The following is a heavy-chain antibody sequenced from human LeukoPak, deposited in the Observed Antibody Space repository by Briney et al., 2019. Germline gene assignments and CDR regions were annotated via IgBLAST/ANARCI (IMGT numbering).Heavy chain of an antibody. CDR2: INHSGST. V-gene: IGHV4-34*01. J-gene: IGHJ3*02. Sequence: SETLSLTCTVSGGSISNYYWSWIRQPPGKGLEWIGEINHSGSTNYNPSLKSRATISVDTSKNQFSLKLSSVTAADTAVYYCARGDAFDIWGQGTMVTVSS. CDR1: GGSISNYY. CDR3: ARGDAFDI.